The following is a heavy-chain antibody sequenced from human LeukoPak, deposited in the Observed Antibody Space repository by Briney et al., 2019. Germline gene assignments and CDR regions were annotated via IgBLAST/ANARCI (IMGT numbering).Heavy chain of an antibody. Sequence: GASVKVSCKASGYTFTGYYMHWVRQAPGQGLEWMGWINPNSGGTNYAQKFQGRVTMTRDTSISTAYMELSRLRSDDTAVYYCARGLYAIRRGEKNWFDPWGQGTLVTASS. J-gene: IGHJ5*02. V-gene: IGHV1-2*02. CDR3: ARGLYAIRRGEKNWFDP. CDR1: GYTFTGYY. D-gene: IGHD2-8*01. CDR2: INPNSGGT.